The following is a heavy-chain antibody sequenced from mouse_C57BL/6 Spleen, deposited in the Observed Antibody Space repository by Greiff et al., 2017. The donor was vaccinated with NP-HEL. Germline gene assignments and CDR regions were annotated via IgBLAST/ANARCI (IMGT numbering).Heavy chain of an antibody. Sequence: EVKLLESGGDLVKPGGSLKLSCAASGFTFSSYGMSWVRQTPDKRLEWVATISSGGSYTYYPDSVKGRFTISRDNAKNTLYLQMSSLKSEDTAMYYCARHCSYYFDYWGQGTTLTVSS. V-gene: IGHV5-6*01. CDR2: ISSGGSYT. J-gene: IGHJ2*01. CDR1: GFTFSSYG. CDR3: ARHCSYYFDY.